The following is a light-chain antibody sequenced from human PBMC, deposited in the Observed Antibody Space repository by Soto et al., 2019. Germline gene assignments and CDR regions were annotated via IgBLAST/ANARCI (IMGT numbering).Light chain of an antibody. Sequence: IALPPGPGTLGLAPGEGGTVCCWARQSVSSYLAWYQQKPGQAPRLLIYDASNRATGIPARFSGSGSGTDFTLTIRTLAPDDFAVYYCQPYGSSPRTFGQGTKVDIK. J-gene: IGKJ1*01. CDR1: QSVSSY. CDR2: DAS. CDR3: QPYGSSPRT. V-gene: IGKV3-11*01.